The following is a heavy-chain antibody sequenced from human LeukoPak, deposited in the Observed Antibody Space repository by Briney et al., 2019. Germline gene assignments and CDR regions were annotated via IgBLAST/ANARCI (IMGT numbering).Heavy chain of an antibody. V-gene: IGHV1-18*01. CDR2: ISAYTGKT. D-gene: IGHD2-15*01. Sequence: ASVKVSCKASGYTFTNYGITWVRQASGQGIEWMGWISAYTGKTNSAQKLQGRVTMTTDTSTSTGYMELRSLRSDDTAVYYCARGDGYCSGGSCMIFDYWGQGTLVTGSS. CDR3: ARGDGYCSGGSCMIFDY. J-gene: IGHJ4*02. CDR1: GYTFTNYG.